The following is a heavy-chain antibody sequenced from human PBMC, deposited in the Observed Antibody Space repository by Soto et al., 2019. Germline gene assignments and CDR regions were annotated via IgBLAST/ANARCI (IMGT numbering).Heavy chain of an antibody. D-gene: IGHD2-2*01. J-gene: IGHJ4*02. V-gene: IGHV5-51*01. Sequence: GEALKISCKGFGYSFTSYWIGWVRQMPGKGLEWMGIIYPSNSNTRYSPSFQGQVTISADTSISTVYLQWDSLKASDTAIYHCARESTGQFDYWGQGTQVTVSS. CDR3: ARESTGQFDY. CDR2: IYPSNSNT. CDR1: GYSFTSYW.